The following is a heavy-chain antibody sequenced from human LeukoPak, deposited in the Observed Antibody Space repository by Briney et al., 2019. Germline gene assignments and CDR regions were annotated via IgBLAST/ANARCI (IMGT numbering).Heavy chain of an antibody. CDR3: ARGGGVWGSYRYYLDY. Sequence: GESLKISCKGSGYSFTSYWIGWVRQMPGKGLGWMGIIYPGDSDTRYSPSFQGQVTISADKSISTAYLQWSSLKASDTAMYYCARGGGVWGSYRYYLDYWGQGTLVTVSS. J-gene: IGHJ4*02. V-gene: IGHV5-51*01. CDR2: IYPGDSDT. D-gene: IGHD3-16*02. CDR1: GYSFTSYW.